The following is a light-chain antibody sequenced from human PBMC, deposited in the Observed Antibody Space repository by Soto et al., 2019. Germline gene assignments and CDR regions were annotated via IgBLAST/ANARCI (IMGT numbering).Light chain of an antibody. CDR2: GVS. Sequence: EIVLTQSPGTLSLSPGERVTLSCRASQSVRGSSLAWYQQKPGQAPRLLIYGVSSRATGIPARFSGGGSGTDFSLTISRLETEDFSVYYCQQYGSSPLTFGGGTKVDLK. CDR3: QQYGSSPLT. CDR1: QSVRGSS. V-gene: IGKV3-20*01. J-gene: IGKJ4*01.